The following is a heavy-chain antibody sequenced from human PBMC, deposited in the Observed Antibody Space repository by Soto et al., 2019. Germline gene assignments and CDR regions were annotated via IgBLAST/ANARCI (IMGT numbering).Heavy chain of an antibody. CDR3: ARSSGPDRRFES. V-gene: IGHV4-30-4*08. J-gene: IGHJ5*02. CDR1: GTSVTRGEFS. CDR2: MYHTGSS. Sequence: PSETLSLTCTVSGTSVTRGEFSWAGIRQTPAKGLEWIGYMYHTGSSHYNPSLKSRITMSVDISKNHFFLTLTSMTAADTAVYDCARSSGPDRRFESCRQRTPAIAAS.